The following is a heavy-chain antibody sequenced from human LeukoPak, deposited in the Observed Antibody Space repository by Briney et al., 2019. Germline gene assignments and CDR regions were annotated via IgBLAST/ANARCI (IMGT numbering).Heavy chain of an antibody. J-gene: IGHJ5*02. Sequence: SETLSLTCAVYGGSFSGYYWSWIRQPPGKGLEWIGEINHSGSTYYNPSLKSRVTISVDTSKNQFSLKLSSVTAADTAVYYCARGRIFGVVAARGWFDPWGQGTLVTVSS. V-gene: IGHV4-34*01. CDR1: GGSFSGYY. CDR2: INHSGST. D-gene: IGHD3-3*01. CDR3: ARGRIFGVVAARGWFDP.